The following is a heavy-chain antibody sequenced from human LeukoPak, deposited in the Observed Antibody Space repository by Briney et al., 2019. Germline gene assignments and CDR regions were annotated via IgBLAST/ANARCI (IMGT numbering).Heavy chain of an antibody. Sequence: SGTLSLTCNVSGGSVSSSDSYWGWIRQPPGQGLEWIGTIYSSGSAYYNPSLQSRVSLSVDTSRDQFSLKLNSVTAADTAVYYCVRDRWDRDHFFDNWGQGSLVTVSS. CDR1: GGSVSSSDSY. J-gene: IGHJ4*02. V-gene: IGHV4-39*07. CDR2: IYSSGSA. D-gene: IGHD1-14*01. CDR3: VRDRWDRDHFFDN.